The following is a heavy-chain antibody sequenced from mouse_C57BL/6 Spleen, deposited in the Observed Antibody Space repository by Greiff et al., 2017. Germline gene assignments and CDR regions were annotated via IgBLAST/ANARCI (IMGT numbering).Heavy chain of an antibody. Sequence: QVQLQQSGAELVRPGASVKLSCKASGYTFTDYYINWVKQRPGQGLEWIARIYPGSGNTYYNEKFKGKATLTAEKSSSTAYMQLSSLTSEDSAVYFCARLDYDHRDYWGQGTTLTVSS. J-gene: IGHJ2*01. CDR3: ARLDYDHRDY. D-gene: IGHD2-4*01. CDR1: GYTFTDYY. CDR2: IYPGSGNT. V-gene: IGHV1-76*01.